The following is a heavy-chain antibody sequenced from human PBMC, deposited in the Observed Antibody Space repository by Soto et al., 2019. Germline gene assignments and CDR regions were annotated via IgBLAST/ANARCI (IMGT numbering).Heavy chain of an antibody. CDR3: AREPNFFDY. V-gene: IGHV1-18*01. CDR1: GYTFTSYG. Sequence: QVQLVQSGAEVKKPGASVKVSCKASGYTFTSYGISWVRQAPGQGLEWMGWISAYNGNTHYAQKLQGRVTMTTDTSSITSYMELSRPRSDDTAVYFCAREPNFFDYWGQGTLVTVSS. CDR2: ISAYNGNT. J-gene: IGHJ4*02.